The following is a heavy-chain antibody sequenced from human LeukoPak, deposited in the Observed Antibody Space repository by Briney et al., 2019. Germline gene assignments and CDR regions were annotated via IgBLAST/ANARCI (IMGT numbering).Heavy chain of an antibody. V-gene: IGHV4-4*07. CDR1: GDSIINNY. CDR2: VHISGST. J-gene: IGHJ3*02. Sequence: SETLSLTCTVSGDSIINNYWSWIRQPAGKGLEWIGRVHISGSTNYNPSLGTRITMSMDTSKNQFSLKLSSVTAADTAVYYCARGLRPGDAFDIWGQGTMVTVSS. CDR3: ARGLRPGDAFDI.